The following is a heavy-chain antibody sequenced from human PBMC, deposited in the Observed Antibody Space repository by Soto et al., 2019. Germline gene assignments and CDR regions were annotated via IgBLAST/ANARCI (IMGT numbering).Heavy chain of an antibody. CDR3: ARDGTITFGGVIVRTPFDP. J-gene: IGHJ5*02. CDR2: MNPNSGNT. Sequence: ASVKVSCKASGYTFTSYDINWVRQATGQGLEWMGWMNPNSGNTGYAQKFQGRVTMTGNTSISTAYMELSSLRSEDTAVYYCARDGTITFGGVIVRTPFDPWGQGTLVTVSS. V-gene: IGHV1-8*01. CDR1: GYTFTSYD. D-gene: IGHD3-16*02.